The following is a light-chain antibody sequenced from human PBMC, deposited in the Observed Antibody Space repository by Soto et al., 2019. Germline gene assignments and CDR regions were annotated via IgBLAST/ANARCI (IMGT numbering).Light chain of an antibody. CDR1: QGIGND. V-gene: IGKV1-17*01. CDR2: AAS. J-gene: IGKJ1*01. Sequence: DIQMTQSPSSLSASVGDRVTITCRASQGIGNDLGWHQQNPGKAPTLLIYAASTLQSGGSSRFSGSGSGTEFTITISILQPEDLATYVCLQYNSYPKTFGQGTNVEIK. CDR3: LQYNSYPKT.